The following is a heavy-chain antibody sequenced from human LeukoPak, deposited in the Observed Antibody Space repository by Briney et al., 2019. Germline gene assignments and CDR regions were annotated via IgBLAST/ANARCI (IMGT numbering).Heavy chain of an antibody. J-gene: IGHJ4*02. D-gene: IGHD3-16*01. CDR2: IYWNDDQ. CDR1: GFSLSTSGVG. CDR3: ARLWDTLFDY. Sequence: SGPTLVNPTQTLMLTCTFSGFSLSTSGVGVGWIRQPPGKALEWLTLIYWNDDQRYSPSLKSRLTITKDTSKNQAVLTMTNLDPVDTATYYCARLWDTLFDYWGQGTLVTVSS. V-gene: IGHV2-5*01.